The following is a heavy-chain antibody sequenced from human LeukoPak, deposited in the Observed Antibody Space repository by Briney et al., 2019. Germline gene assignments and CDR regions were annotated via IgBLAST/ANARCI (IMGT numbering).Heavy chain of an antibody. Sequence: GESLKISCKAYGYSFTSHWIGWVRQMPGEGLEWMGVIYPGDSDTRYSPSFQGQVTTSANKSINTAYLQWSSLKASDTAIYYCARQRSGYGDYVDYWGLGTLVTV. V-gene: IGHV5-51*01. CDR3: ARQRSGYGDYVDY. CDR2: IYPGDSDT. J-gene: IGHJ4*02. D-gene: IGHD4-17*01. CDR1: GYSFTSHW.